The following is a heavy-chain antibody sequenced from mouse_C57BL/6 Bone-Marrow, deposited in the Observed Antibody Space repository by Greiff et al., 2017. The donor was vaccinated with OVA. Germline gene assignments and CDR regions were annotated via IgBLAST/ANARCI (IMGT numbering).Heavy chain of an antibody. J-gene: IGHJ2*01. CDR1: GYTFTSYW. CDR2: IDPSASYT. CDR3: ARGRVYDYEGYFDY. V-gene: IGHV1-69*01. D-gene: IGHD2-4*01. Sequence: QVQLQQPGAELVMPGASVTLSCKASGYTFTSYWMHWVKQRPGQGLEWIGEIDPSASYTTYNQKFKGKSTLTVDKSSSTAYMQLSSLTSEDSAVYYCARGRVYDYEGYFDYWGQGTTLTVSS.